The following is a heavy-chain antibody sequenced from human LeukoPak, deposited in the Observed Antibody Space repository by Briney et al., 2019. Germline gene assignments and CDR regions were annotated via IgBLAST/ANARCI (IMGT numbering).Heavy chain of an antibody. Sequence: ASVKVSCKTSGYSFTDYAITWVRQVRGQGLQWVGWISASNGNTDYAQSFQGRATMTTDTSTSTAYLELRSLRSDDTAVYYCAREDPVPAAGPTWDYWGQGTLVTVSS. V-gene: IGHV1-18*01. CDR2: ISASNGNT. CDR3: AREDPVPAAGPTWDY. D-gene: IGHD2-2*01. J-gene: IGHJ4*02. CDR1: GYSFTDYA.